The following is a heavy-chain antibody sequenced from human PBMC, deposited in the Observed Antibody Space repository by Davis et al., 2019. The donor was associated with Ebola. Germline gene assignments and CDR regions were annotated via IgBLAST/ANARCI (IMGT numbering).Heavy chain of an antibody. D-gene: IGHD6-19*01. CDR1: GGSTSSYY. CDR3: ARMGLSSGYYFFDY. Sequence: SETLSLTCTVDGGSTSSYYCSWSRQPPGKGLEWIGYVFYTGGTNYNPSLKSRVTISMDTSKNQFSLKLSSVTAADTAVYYCARMGLSSGYYFFDYWGQGTLVTVSS. CDR2: VFYTGGT. J-gene: IGHJ4*02. V-gene: IGHV4-59*01.